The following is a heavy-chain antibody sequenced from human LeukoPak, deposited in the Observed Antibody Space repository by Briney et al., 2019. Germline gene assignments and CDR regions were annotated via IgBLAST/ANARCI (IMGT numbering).Heavy chain of an antibody. Sequence: GGSLRLSCAASGFTFSTYAMSWVRQAPGKGLEWVSTISGSGGSTYYADSVKGRFTISRDNSKNTLYLQMNSLRTEDTAVYYCARDGSETYYDFWSGYPPAGYYDYWGQGTLVTVSS. CDR3: ARDGSETYYDFWSGYPPAGYYDY. J-gene: IGHJ4*02. CDR2: ISGSGGST. V-gene: IGHV3-23*01. D-gene: IGHD3-3*01. CDR1: GFTFSTYA.